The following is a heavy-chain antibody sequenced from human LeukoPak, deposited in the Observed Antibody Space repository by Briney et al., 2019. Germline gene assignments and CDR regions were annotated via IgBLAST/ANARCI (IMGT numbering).Heavy chain of an antibody. CDR3: ARAEWLRTLYYYYYYMDV. D-gene: IGHD5-12*01. CDR2: MNPNSGNT. Sequence: ASVKVSCKASGGTFSSYTISWVRQAPGQGLEWMGWMNPNSGNTGYAQKFQGRVTITRNTSISTAYMELSSLRSEDTAVYYCARAEWLRTLYYYYYYMDVWGKGTTVTVSS. CDR1: GGTFSSYT. V-gene: IGHV1-8*03. J-gene: IGHJ6*03.